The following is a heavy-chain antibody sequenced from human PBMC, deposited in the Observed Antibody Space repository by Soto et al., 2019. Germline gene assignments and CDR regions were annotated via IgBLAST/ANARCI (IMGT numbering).Heavy chain of an antibody. D-gene: IGHD3-22*01. J-gene: IGHJ4*02. CDR2: ISSSSSYI. Sequence: GGSLRLSCAASGFTFSNHNRNWVRQAPGKGLEWVSSISSSSSYIYYADSVKGRFTISRDNAKNSLYLQMNSLRAEDTAVYYCARVYYYDNSGFLIWGQGTLVTVSS. CDR1: GFTFSNHN. V-gene: IGHV3-21*01. CDR3: ARVYYYDNSGFLI.